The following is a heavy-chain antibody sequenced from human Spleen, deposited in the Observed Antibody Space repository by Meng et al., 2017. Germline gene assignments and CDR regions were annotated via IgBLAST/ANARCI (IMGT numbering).Heavy chain of an antibody. Sequence: GESLKISCEASGYSISGSAVYWVRQASGRGLEWVGHMRSKANNYATEYAASVKGRFTVSRDDSKNTAYLHMNSLITEDTAVYYCTIYTRGHIWGQGSMVTVSS. D-gene: IGHD4-11*01. V-gene: IGHV3-73*01. CDR1: GYSISGSA. CDR3: TIYTRGHI. J-gene: IGHJ3*02. CDR2: MRSKANNYAT.